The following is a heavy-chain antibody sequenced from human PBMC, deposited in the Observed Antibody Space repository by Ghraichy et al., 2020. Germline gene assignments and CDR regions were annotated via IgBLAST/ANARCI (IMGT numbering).Heavy chain of an antibody. Sequence: ESLNISCAVYGGSFSGYYWSWIRQPPGKGLEWIGEINHSGSTNYNPSLKSRVTISVDTSKNQFSLKLSSVTAADTAVYYCARGGYSSSWYSYYYGMDVWGQGTTVTVSS. J-gene: IGHJ6*02. CDR1: GGSFSGYY. D-gene: IGHD6-13*01. CDR3: ARGGYSSSWYSYYYGMDV. V-gene: IGHV4-34*01. CDR2: INHSGST.